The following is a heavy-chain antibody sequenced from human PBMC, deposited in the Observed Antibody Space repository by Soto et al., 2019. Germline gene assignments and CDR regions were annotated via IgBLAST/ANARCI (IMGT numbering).Heavy chain of an antibody. CDR3: ARGDLKATRHFDY. D-gene: IGHD1-26*01. Sequence: FVILCLTWSVAGGYIVDYDWSWIRKTPGKGLEWVGYIYYSGSTNYNPSLKSRVTISVDTSKNQFSLKLSSVTAADTAVYYCARGDLKATRHFDYWGQATLVT. CDR1: GGYIVDYD. J-gene: IGHJ4*02. CDR2: IYYSGST. V-gene: IGHV4-59*01.